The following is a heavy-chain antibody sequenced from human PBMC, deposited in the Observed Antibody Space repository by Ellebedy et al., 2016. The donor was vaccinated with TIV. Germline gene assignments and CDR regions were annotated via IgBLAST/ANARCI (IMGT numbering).Heavy chain of an antibody. CDR2: ISYDGSNK. CDR1: GFSFSNFG. V-gene: IGHV3-30*18. J-gene: IGHJ4*02. CDR3: AKDRRDSGWWYFDY. Sequence: GESLKISCAASGFSFSNFGMHWVRQGPGKGLEWVAVISYDGSNKDYADSAKGRFTISRDNSKNTLYLQMDSLRPEDTAVYYCAKDRRDSGWWYFDYWGQGTRVTVSS. D-gene: IGHD6-19*01.